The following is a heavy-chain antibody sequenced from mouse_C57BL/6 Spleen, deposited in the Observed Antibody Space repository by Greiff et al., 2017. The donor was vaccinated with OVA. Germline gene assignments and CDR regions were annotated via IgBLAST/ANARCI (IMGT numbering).Heavy chain of an antibody. D-gene: IGHD1-1*01. J-gene: IGHJ1*03. CDR2: IYPGSGST. V-gene: IGHV1-55*01. CDR1: GYTFTSYW. Sequence: QVQLKQSGAELVKPGASVKMSCKASGYTFTSYWITWVKQRPGQGLEWIGDIYPGSGSTNYNEKFKSKATLTVDTSSSTAYMQLSSLTSEDSAVYYCARRITTVVARYFDVWGTGTTVTVSS. CDR3: ARRITTVVARYFDV.